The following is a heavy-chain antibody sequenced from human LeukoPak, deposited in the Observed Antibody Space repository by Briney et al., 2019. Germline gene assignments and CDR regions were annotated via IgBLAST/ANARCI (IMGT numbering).Heavy chain of an antibody. J-gene: IGHJ6*02. Sequence: GGSLRLSCAASGFTFSSYGMHWVRQAPGKGLEWVAVISYEGSNKYYADSVKGRFTISRDNPKNTLYLQMNSLRAEDTAVYYCAKDPGLAVRGVIHYCYYYGMDVWGQGTTVTVSS. D-gene: IGHD3-10*01. CDR3: AKDPGLAVRGVIHYCYYYGMDV. CDR2: ISYEGSNK. V-gene: IGHV3-30*18. CDR1: GFTFSSYG.